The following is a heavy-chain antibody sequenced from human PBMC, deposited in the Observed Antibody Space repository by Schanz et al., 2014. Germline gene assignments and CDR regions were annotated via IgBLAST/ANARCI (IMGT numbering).Heavy chain of an antibody. Sequence: EVQLLESGGALEQPGGSLRLSCAASGITFSDYAMSWVRQAPGKGLEWVSGISWNSVSIGYVDSVKGRFTISRDNAKNSLYLQMNSLRAEDTAVYYCARDKGGYYPFDYWGQGTLVTVSS. V-gene: IGHV3-9*01. J-gene: IGHJ4*02. CDR2: ISWNSVSI. D-gene: IGHD3-3*01. CDR3: ARDKGGYYPFDY. CDR1: GITFSDYA.